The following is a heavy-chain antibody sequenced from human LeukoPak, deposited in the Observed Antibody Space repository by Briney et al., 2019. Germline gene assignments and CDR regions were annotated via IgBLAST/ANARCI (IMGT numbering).Heavy chain of an antibody. V-gene: IGHV4-39*07. CDR2: IYYSGST. CDR3: ATSFYYDSSGYQYYFDY. D-gene: IGHD3-22*01. CDR1: GGSISSSSYY. J-gene: IGHJ4*02. Sequence: SETLSLTCTVSGGSISSSSYYWGWLRQPPGKGLEWIGSIYYSGSTYYNPSLKSRVTISVDTSKNQFSLKLSSVTAADTAVYYCATSFYYDSSGYQYYFDYWGQGTLVTVSS.